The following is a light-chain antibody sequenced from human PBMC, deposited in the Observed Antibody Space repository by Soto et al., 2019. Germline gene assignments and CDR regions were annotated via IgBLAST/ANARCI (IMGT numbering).Light chain of an antibody. Sequence: IVMTQSPATLSVSPGERATLSCRASQSVSSNLAWYQQKPGQAPRLLIYGASTRATGIPARFSGSGSGTEFTLTISSLQSADFAVDYCQQYNNWPPLTFGGGTKVEIK. CDR1: QSVSSN. CDR2: GAS. J-gene: IGKJ4*01. V-gene: IGKV3-15*01. CDR3: QQYNNWPPLT.